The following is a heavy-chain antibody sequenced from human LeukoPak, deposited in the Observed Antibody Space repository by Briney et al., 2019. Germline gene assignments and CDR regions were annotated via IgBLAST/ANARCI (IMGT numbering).Heavy chain of an antibody. V-gene: IGHV3-23*01. CDR2: ISGPAGSW. Sequence: GGSLRLSCAASGFTFSSYAMSWVRQAPGKGLEWVSAISGPAGSWDYADSVKGRFTISRDNSKDTLFLQMNSLRAEDTAIYYCAKKVGLVSAPLYYFDVWGQGTLVTVSS. D-gene: IGHD5/OR15-5a*01. CDR3: AKKVGLVSAPLYYFDV. CDR1: GFTFSSYA. J-gene: IGHJ4*02.